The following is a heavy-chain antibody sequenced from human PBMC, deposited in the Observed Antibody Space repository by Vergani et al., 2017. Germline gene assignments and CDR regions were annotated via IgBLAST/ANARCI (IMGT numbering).Heavy chain of an antibody. J-gene: IGHJ5*02. D-gene: IGHD1-14*01. Sequence: QVQLQESGPGLVKPSETLSLTCTVSGDSVISTDYHWGWIRQPPGKGLEWIGSMAYSGSTSYNPSLESRISISFETPKNQFSLRLTSVTAADTAVYYWASNRGAWRAAYCDSYDLSGPGTLVCVSS. V-gene: IGHV4-39*01. CDR1: GDSVISTDYH. CDR3: ASNRGAWRAAYCDSYDL. CDR2: MAYSGST.